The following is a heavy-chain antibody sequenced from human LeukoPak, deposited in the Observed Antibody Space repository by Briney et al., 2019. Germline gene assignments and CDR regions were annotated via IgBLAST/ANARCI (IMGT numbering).Heavy chain of an antibody. CDR2: ISSSSTSI. V-gene: IGHV3-21*01. CDR3: ASHDFWSGYFDY. CDR1: GFIISTYS. D-gene: IGHD3-3*01. Sequence: GGSLRLSCAASGFIISTYSMNWVRQAPGKGLEWVSSISSSSTSIYYADSVKGRFTISRDNAKNSLYLQMNSLRAEDTAVYYCASHDFWSGYFDYWGQGTLVTVSS. J-gene: IGHJ4*02.